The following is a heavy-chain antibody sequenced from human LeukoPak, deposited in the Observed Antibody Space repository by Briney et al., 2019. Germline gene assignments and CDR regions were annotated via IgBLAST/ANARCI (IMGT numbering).Heavy chain of an antibody. CDR3: ASRKLGNDY. CDR1: GGSVSDYY. Sequence: SETLSLTCTISGGSVSDYYWSWIRQSPGKGLEWIGYIYHTGSTSYSPSLKSRVTISADASQNQFSLKLSSVTAADTAVYYCASRKLGNDYWGQGTLVTVSS. D-gene: IGHD7-27*01. CDR2: IYHTGST. J-gene: IGHJ4*02. V-gene: IGHV4-59*02.